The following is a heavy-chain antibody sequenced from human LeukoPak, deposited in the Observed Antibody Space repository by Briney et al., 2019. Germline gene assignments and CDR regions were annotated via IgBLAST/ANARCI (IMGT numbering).Heavy chain of an antibody. CDR1: GGSISSGSYY. V-gene: IGHV4-61*02. J-gene: IGHJ4*02. CDR3: ARGRIAARSVLYYFDY. Sequence: SETLSLTCTVSGGSISSGSYYWSWIRQPAGKGLEWIGRIYTSGSTNYNPSLKSRVTISVDTSKNQFSLKLSSVTAADTAVYYCARGRIAARSVLYYFDYWGQGTLVTVSS. CDR2: IYTSGST. D-gene: IGHD6-6*01.